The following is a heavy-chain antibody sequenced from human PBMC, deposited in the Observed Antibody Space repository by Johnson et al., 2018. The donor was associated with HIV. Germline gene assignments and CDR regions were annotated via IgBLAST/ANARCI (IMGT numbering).Heavy chain of an antibody. J-gene: IGHJ3*02. CDR3: AKEGTLWFGELYDAFDI. D-gene: IGHD3-10*01. CDR2: ISGSGGST. V-gene: IGHV3-23*04. CDR1: GFTFDDYG. Sequence: VQLVESGGGVVRPGGYLRLSCAASGFTFDDYGMSWVRQAPGKGLEWVSAISGSGGSTYYADSVKGRFTISRDNSKNTLYLQMNSLRAEDTAVHYCAKEGTLWFGELYDAFDIWGQGTMVTVSS.